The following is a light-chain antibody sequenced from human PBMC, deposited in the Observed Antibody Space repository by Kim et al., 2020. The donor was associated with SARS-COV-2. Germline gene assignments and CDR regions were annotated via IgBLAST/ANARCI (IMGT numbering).Light chain of an antibody. CDR3: QHYGSSPYP. Sequence: LAPGERPTLPCRASKRVSSGYLAWYQQNPGQAPRLRIYGASSRATGIPDRFSGSGSGTDYTLSISRLEPEDFAMYYCQHYGSSPYPFGQGTKLEI. J-gene: IGKJ2*01. CDR2: GAS. V-gene: IGKV3-20*01. CDR1: KRVSSGY.